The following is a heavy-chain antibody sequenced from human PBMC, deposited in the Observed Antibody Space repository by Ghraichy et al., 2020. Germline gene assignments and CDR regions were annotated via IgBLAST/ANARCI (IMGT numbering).Heavy chain of an antibody. J-gene: IGHJ6*03. CDR2: INHSGST. CDR1: GGSFSGYY. D-gene: IGHD4-23*01. Sequence: SETLSLTCAVYGGSFSGYYWSWIRQPPGKGLEWIGEINHSGSTNYNPSLKSRVTISVDTSKNQFSLKLSSVTAADTAVYYCARGRVTHYYYYYYMDVWGKGTTVTVSS. CDR3: ARGRVTHYYYYYYMDV. V-gene: IGHV4-34*01.